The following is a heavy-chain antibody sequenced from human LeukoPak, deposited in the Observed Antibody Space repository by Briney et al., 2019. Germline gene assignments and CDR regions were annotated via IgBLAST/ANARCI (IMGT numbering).Heavy chain of an antibody. CDR3: ARPAENWFDP. CDR2: IYYSGST. Sequence: SETLSLTCTVSGGSISSSSYYWGWIRQPPGKGLEWIGSIYYSGSTYYNPSLKSRVTISVDTSKNQFSLKLSSVTAADTAVYYCARPAENWFDPWGQGTLVTVSS. J-gene: IGHJ5*02. CDR1: GGSISSSSYY. D-gene: IGHD1-14*01. V-gene: IGHV4-39*01.